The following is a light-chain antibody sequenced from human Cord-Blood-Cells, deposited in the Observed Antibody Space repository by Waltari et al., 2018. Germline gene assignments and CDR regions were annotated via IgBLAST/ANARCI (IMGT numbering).Light chain of an antibody. Sequence: EIVLTQSPATLSLSPGERAPLSCRARQSVSSYLSWYQQKPVQAPRLLIYDASNRATGIPARFSGSGSGTDFTLTISSLEPEDFAVYYCQQRSNWPITFGQGTRLEIK. J-gene: IGKJ5*01. CDR1: QSVSSY. CDR3: QQRSNWPIT. CDR2: DAS. V-gene: IGKV3-11*01.